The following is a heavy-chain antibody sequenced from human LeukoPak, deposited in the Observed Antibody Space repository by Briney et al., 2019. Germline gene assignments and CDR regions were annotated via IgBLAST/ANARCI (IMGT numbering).Heavy chain of an antibody. Sequence: GGSLRLSCAASGFTFSSYGLHWVRQAPGKGLEWVSAISGSGGSTYYADSVKGRFTISRDNSKNTLYLQMNSLRAEDTAVYYCAKGPYYGMDVWGQGTTVTVSS. CDR2: ISGSGGST. CDR1: GFTFSSYG. CDR3: AKGPYYGMDV. J-gene: IGHJ6*02. V-gene: IGHV3-23*01.